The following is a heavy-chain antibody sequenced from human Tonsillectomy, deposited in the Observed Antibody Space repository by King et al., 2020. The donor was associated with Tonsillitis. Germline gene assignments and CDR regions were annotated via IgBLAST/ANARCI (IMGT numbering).Heavy chain of an antibody. CDR1: GYSFSSYW. D-gene: IGHD3-22*01. J-gene: IGHJ4*02. V-gene: IGHV5-10-1*03. CDR3: ATPYDSSGYSFDY. Sequence: VQLVESGAEVKKSGESLRISCKGSGYSFSSYWISWVRQMPGKGLEWMGRIDPSDSYTSYSPSFEGHVPISADKSINTVYLQWTSLKASDTASYYCATPYDSSGYSFDYWGQGTLVTVSS. CDR2: IDPSDSYT.